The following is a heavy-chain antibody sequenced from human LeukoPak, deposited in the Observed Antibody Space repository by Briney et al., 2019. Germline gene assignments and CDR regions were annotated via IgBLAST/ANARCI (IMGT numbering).Heavy chain of an antibody. V-gene: IGHV4-38-2*02. Sequence: SETLSLTCTVSGYSISSGHYWAWIRQSPEKGLECIATMFHSGSTYYNPSLKSRVTISLDTSEKRLSLKMSSVTAADTAVYYCARDQGIAVAGTSRFDPWGQGTLVTVSS. D-gene: IGHD6-19*01. CDR2: MFHSGST. J-gene: IGHJ5*02. CDR1: GYSISSGHY. CDR3: ARDQGIAVAGTSRFDP.